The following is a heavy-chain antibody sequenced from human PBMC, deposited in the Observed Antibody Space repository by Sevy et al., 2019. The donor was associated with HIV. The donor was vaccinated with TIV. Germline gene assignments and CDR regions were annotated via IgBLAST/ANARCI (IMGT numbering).Heavy chain of an antibody. Sequence: GGSLRLSCAASGFTFSSYSMNWVRQAPGKGLERVSYISSSSSTMYYADSVKGRFTISRDNAKNSLYLQMNSLRDEDTAVYYCARDDILTGYYLDYWGQGTLVTVSS. CDR2: ISSSSSTM. CDR1: GFTFSSYS. J-gene: IGHJ4*02. D-gene: IGHD3-9*01. V-gene: IGHV3-48*02. CDR3: ARDDILTGYYLDY.